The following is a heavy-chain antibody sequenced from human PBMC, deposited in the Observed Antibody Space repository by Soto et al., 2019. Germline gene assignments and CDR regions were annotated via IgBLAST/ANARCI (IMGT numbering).Heavy chain of an antibody. CDR1: GFTFSTYG. J-gene: IGHJ6*02. CDR3: ARGNYDLTHGMDV. CDR2: IWYDGSNK. D-gene: IGHD3-3*01. V-gene: IGHV3-33*01. Sequence: QVQLVGSGGGVVQPGRSLGLSCAASGFTFSTYGMHWVRQAPGKGLEWVAVIWYDGSNKYYVDSVKGRFTISRDNSKNTLYLQMDSLRAEDTAVYYCARGNYDLTHGMDVWGQGTTVTVSS.